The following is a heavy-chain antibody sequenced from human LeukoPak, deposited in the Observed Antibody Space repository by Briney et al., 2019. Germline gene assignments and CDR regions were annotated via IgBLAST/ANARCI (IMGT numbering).Heavy chain of an antibody. CDR1: GFTFSNAL. CDR3: TTVDVYGSEFVPGVDY. V-gene: IGHV3-15*01. Sequence: GGSLRLSCAASGFTFSNALMSWVRQAPGKGLEWVGRIKSKTDGGTTDYAAPVKGRFTISRDDSKNTLYLQMNSLKTEDTAVYYCTTVDVYGSEFVPGVDYWGQGTLVTVSS. D-gene: IGHD3-10*01. CDR2: IKSKTDGGTT. J-gene: IGHJ4*02.